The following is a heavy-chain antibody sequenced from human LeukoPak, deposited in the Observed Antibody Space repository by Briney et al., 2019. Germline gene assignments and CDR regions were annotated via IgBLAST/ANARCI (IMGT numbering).Heavy chain of an antibody. V-gene: IGHV4-39*07. CDR1: SDSITNTTYY. J-gene: IGHJ5*02. Sequence: SETLSLTCIVSSDSITNTTYYWGWIRQSPGKGLEWIGSFYYIGKTYYNPSLKNRATISVDTSKNQFSLKLSSVTAADTAVYYCARGRYSSGWPNWFDPWGQGTLVTVSS. D-gene: IGHD6-19*01. CDR3: ARGRYSSGWPNWFDP. CDR2: FYYIGKT.